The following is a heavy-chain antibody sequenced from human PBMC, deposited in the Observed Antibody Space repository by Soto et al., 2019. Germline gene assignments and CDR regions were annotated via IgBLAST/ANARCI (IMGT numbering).Heavy chain of an antibody. CDR3: ARVLHLDDMLSGPWFDP. V-gene: IGHV4-30-4*01. CDR1: GGSIRSGDDY. Sequence: SETLSLTCTVSGGSIRSGDDYWSWIRQPPGKGLEWIGYIYYSGSTYYNPSLKSRVTISVDTSKNQFSLKLSSVTAADTAVYYCARVLHLDDMLSGPWFDPWGQGTLVTVSS. D-gene: IGHD3-9*01. J-gene: IGHJ5*02. CDR2: IYYSGST.